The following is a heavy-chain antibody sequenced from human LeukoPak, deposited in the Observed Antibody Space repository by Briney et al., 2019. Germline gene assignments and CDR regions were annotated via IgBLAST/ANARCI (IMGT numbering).Heavy chain of an antibody. CDR3: ARGGAMVRGVSPLDY. D-gene: IGHD3-10*01. V-gene: IGHV3-21*01. CDR1: GFTFSNYI. J-gene: IGHJ4*02. CDR2: ISSSGSYI. Sequence: GGSLRLSCAASGFTFSNYIINWVRQAPGKGLEWVSSISSSGSYINYADSVKGRFTISRDNAENSLYLQMNSLRAEDTAVYYCARGGAMVRGVSPLDYWGQGSLVTVSS.